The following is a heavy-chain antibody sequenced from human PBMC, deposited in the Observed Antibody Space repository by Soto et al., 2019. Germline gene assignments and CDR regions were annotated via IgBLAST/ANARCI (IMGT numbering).Heavy chain of an antibody. J-gene: IGHJ4*02. CDR2: ISTTSSSI. CDR3: ARLPQFLWFGALTSRAYYFNY. V-gene: IGHV3-48*02. D-gene: IGHD3-10*01. Sequence: GGSLSLSCAASGFTFSSYSMNWVSPAPGKGLEWISYISTTSSSIYYADSVKGRFTISRDNAKNSLFLQMNSLRDEDTAIYYCARLPQFLWFGALTSRAYYFNYWGPGTLVTVSS. CDR1: GFTFSSYS.